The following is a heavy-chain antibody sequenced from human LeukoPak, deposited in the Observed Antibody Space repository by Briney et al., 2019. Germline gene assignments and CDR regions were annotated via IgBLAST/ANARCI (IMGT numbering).Heavy chain of an antibody. CDR3: ARVTGYRIEDYFDY. V-gene: IGHV4-34*01. D-gene: IGHD6-13*01. Sequence: SETLSLTCAVYGGSFSGYFWSWIREPPGRGLEWIGEINRGGSTNYNPSLKSRVTISVETSKNEFSLKLRSVTAADTAVYYCARVTGYRIEDYFDYWGQGTLVTVSS. CDR1: GGSFSGYF. J-gene: IGHJ4*02. CDR2: INRGGST.